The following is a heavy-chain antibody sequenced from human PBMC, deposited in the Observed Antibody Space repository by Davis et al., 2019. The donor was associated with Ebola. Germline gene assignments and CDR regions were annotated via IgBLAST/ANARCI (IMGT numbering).Heavy chain of an antibody. Sequence: GESLKISCQASGYTFSSYWIGWVRQMPGKGLEWMGIIYPGDSDTRYSPSFQGQVTISVDKFTTTAYLQWSSLKASDTAIYYCARHPKYSSGLRWFDPWGQGTLVTVSS. CDR3: ARHPKYSSGLRWFDP. V-gene: IGHV5-51*01. J-gene: IGHJ5*02. CDR1: GYTFSSYW. D-gene: IGHD6-19*01. CDR2: IYPGDSDT.